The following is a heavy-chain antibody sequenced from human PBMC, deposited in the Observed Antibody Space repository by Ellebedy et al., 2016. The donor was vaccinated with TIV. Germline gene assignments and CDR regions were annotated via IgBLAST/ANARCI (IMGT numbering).Heavy chain of an antibody. CDR1: GFTFSTYS. V-gene: IGHV3-48*02. CDR2: ISSGSAT. D-gene: IGHD3-10*01. Sequence: GGSLRLSCAASGFTFSTYSMNWVRQAPGKGLEWVSYISSGSATYYTDSVEGRFTSSRDNAKNSLHLQMNSLRDEDTAVYYCVRERSFSPDYWGQGTLVTVSP. CDR3: VRERSFSPDY. J-gene: IGHJ4*02.